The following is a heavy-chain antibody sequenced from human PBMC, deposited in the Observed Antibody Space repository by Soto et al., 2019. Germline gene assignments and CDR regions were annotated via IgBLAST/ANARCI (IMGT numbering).Heavy chain of an antibody. CDR1: GGTLSNGT. J-gene: IGHJ3*02. D-gene: IGHD2-21*01. Sequence: QVQLVQSGAEVKKPGSSVKVSCKASGGTLSNGTISWVRQAPGQGLEWMGRIIPILGIANYAQKFQGRVTITADKSTTTVYMELSSLRSEDTAVFYCARSVICGFDIWGQGTMVTVSS. CDR3: ARSVICGFDI. V-gene: IGHV1-69*02. CDR2: IIPILGIA.